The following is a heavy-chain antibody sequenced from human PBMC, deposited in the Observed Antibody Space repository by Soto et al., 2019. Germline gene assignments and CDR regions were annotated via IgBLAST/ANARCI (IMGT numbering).Heavy chain of an antibody. D-gene: IGHD3-10*01. V-gene: IGHV4-59*01. CDR1: GGPIRNNY. CDR2: VDYSVTT. CDR3: ARADMSGAGTYTPFDAFDI. J-gene: IGHJ3*02. Sequence: QVQLQQSGPGLVKLSETLTLTCSVSGGPIRNNYWNWIRQTSGKGLEWIGYVDYSVTTYYNPSLKSRVTISVDASRNQPSLRLTSVTTEDTAMYYCARADMSGAGTYTPFDAFDIWGQGTMVTVSS.